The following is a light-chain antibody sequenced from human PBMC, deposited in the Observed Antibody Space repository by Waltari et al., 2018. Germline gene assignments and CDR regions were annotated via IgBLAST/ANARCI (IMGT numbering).Light chain of an antibody. CDR3: QQYNKWPPWT. J-gene: IGKJ1*01. CDR1: ESVRTN. V-gene: IGKV3D-15*01. CDR2: DAS. Sequence: EVVMTQSPATLSVSPGEGATVSCRASESVRTNVARDQQTPGQAPRLIIYDASTRATGIPDRFSGSGSGTEFILSISSLQSEDFAIYYCQQYNKWPPWTFGQGTKVEIK.